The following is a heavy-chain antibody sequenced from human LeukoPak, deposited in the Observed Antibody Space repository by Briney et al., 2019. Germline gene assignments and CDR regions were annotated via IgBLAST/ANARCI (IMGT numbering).Heavy chain of an antibody. J-gene: IGHJ5*02. CDR2: IYYSGST. D-gene: IGHD2-2*01. CDR1: GGSISSYY. Sequence: SGTLSLTCTVSGGSISSYYWSWIRQPPGKGLEWIGYIYYSGSTNYNPSLKSRVAISVDTSKNQFSLKLSSVTAADTAVYYCARVEVPAPAWGQGTLVTVSS. V-gene: IGHV4-59*01. CDR3: ARVEVPAPA.